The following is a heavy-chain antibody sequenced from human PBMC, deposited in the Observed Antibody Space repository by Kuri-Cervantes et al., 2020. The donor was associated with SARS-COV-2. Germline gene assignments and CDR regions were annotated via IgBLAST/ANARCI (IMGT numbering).Heavy chain of an antibody. CDR2: IWYDGSNQ. V-gene: IGHV3-33*08. J-gene: IGHJ2*01. D-gene: IGHD2/OR15-2a*01. CDR3: ARVPFFSASRWYFDL. Sequence: LSLTCAASGFTFSSYGMHWVRQAPGKGLEWVAVIWYDGSNQYYADSVKGRFTISRDNSKNTLYLQMNSLRAEDTAVYYCARVPFFSASRWYFDLWGRGTLVTVSS. CDR1: GFTFSSYG.